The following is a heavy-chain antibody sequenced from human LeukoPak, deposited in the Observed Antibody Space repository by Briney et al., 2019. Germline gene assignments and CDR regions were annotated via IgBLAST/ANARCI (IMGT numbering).Heavy chain of an antibody. D-gene: IGHD2-2*01. Sequence: SETLSLTCTVSGGSINSYYWTWIRQPAGKGLEWIGRILTSASTSYNPSLKSRVTMSIDTSKNQFSLKLSSVTAADTAVYYCARYSSTSWPYMDVWGKGTTVTVSS. CDR2: ILTSAST. V-gene: IGHV4-4*07. CDR3: ARYSSTSWPYMDV. J-gene: IGHJ6*03. CDR1: GGSINSYY.